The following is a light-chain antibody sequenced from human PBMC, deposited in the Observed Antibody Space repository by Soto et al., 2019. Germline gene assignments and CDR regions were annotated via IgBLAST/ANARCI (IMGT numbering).Light chain of an antibody. V-gene: IGLV1-40*01. J-gene: IGLJ1*01. Sequence: QAVVTQPPSVSGAPGQRVTISCTGTSSNIGAGYHVHWYQQLPGTAPKLLIYGNSNRPSGVPDRFSGSESGTSASLAITGLQAEDEADYYCQSYDSSLSAYVFGTGTKVTVL. CDR3: QSYDSSLSAYV. CDR2: GNS. CDR1: SSNIGAGYH.